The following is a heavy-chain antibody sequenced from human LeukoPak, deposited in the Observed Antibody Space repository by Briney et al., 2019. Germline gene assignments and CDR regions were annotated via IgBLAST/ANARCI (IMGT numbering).Heavy chain of an antibody. D-gene: IGHD3-16*01. CDR1: GFTFSSYG. Sequence: GGSLRLSCAASGFTFSSYGMHWVRQAPGKGLEWVAVISYDGSNKYYADSVKGRFTISRDNSKNTLYLQMNSLRAEDAAVYYCAKGPGGTAVDYWGQGTLVTVSS. J-gene: IGHJ4*02. V-gene: IGHV3-30*18. CDR2: ISYDGSNK. CDR3: AKGPGGTAVDY.